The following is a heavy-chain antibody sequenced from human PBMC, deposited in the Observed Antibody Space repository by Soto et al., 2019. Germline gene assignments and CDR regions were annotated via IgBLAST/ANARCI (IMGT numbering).Heavy chain of an antibody. Sequence: PGGSLRLPCAASGFTFSTYVMTWVRQAPGKGQEWVSAISGIGSTYYTDSVRGRLSISRDNSKNTLYLHLNNLRAEDTAMYYCARYCGSASCYYVFDFWGPRTLDTVSS. CDR2: ISGIGST. D-gene: IGHD5-12*01. J-gene: IGHJ4*02. CDR1: GFTFSTYV. CDR3: ARYCGSASCYYVFDF. V-gene: IGHV3-23*01.